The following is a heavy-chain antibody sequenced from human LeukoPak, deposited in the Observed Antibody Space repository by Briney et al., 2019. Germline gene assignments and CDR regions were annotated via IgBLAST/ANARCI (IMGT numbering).Heavy chain of an antibody. V-gene: IGHV4-38-2*01. J-gene: IGHJ4*02. D-gene: IGHD5-12*01. Sequence: PSGTLSLTCAVSGYSISSGYCWGWIRQPAGKGLEWIGSICHSGSTYYNPSLKSRVTISIDTSKNQFSLKLSSVTAADTAVYYGARPRGGYSGYVDYWGQGTLVTVSS. CDR3: ARPRGGYSGYVDY. CDR1: GYSISSGYC. CDR2: ICHSGST.